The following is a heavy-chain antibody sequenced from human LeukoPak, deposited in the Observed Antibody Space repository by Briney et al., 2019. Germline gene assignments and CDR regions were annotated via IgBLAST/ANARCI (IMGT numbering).Heavy chain of an antibody. CDR1: GFAFSTYSTYF. J-gene: IGHJ6*03. CDR3: AKVATYHYFYMDV. Sequence: PGGSLRLSCAASGFAFSTYSTYFMSWVRQAPGKGLEWVSTISRHGYITYYADSVKGRFIISRDSSKNALFLQMNSLTAEDTAVYYCAKVATYHYFYMDVWGTGTTVTVSS. V-gene: IGHV3-23*01. CDR2: ISRHGYIT.